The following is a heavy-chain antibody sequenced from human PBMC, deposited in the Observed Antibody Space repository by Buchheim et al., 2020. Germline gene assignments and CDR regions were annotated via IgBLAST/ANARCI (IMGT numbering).Heavy chain of an antibody. CDR2: IFYTEST. V-gene: IGHV4-39*01. CDR3: ATHRRYPGIAVSGFDH. CDR1: GGSISSTDHY. Sequence: QLQLQESGPGLVKPSETLSLTCTVPGGSISSTDHYWGWIRQPPGKGLEWVATIFYTESTYYNPSLKSRVSISVDTSKNPFSLKVISVTAADTAVYYCATHRRYPGIAVSGFDHWGHGTLGTVSS. D-gene: IGHD6-19*01. J-gene: IGHJ4*01.